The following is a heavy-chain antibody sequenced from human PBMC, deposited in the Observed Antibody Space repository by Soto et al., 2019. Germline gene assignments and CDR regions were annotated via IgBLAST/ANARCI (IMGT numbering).Heavy chain of an antibody. V-gene: IGHV1-24*01. CDR3: ATAYCSGGSCYFDAFDI. Sequence: GASVKVSCKVSGYTLTELSMHWVRQAPGKGLEWMGGFDPEDSETIYAQKFQGRVTMTEDTSTDTAYMELSSLRSEDTAVYYCATAYCSGGSCYFDAFDIWGQGTMVTVSS. J-gene: IGHJ3*02. CDR2: FDPEDSET. CDR1: GYTLTELS. D-gene: IGHD2-15*01.